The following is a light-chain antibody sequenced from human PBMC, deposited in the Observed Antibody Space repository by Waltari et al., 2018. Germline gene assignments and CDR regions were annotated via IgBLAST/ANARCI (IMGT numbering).Light chain of an antibody. CDR3: VLYMGRGIRV. CDR1: SGSVSTSYY. V-gene: IGLV8-61*01. CDR2: NTN. J-gene: IGLJ2*01. Sequence: QTVVTQEPSFSVSPGGTVTLTCGLSSGSVSTSYYPSWYQQTPGQAPRTLIYNTNLRPSGVPDRFSGSILGNKAALTITGAQADDECDYYCVLYMGRGIRVFGGGTKLTVL.